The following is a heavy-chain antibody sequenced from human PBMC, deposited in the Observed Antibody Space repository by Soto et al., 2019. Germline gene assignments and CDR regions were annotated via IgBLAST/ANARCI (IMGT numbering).Heavy chain of an antibody. CDR2: ITYSGNTV. CDR3: ARVSWREKYGMDV. J-gene: IGHJ6*02. D-gene: IGHD3-10*01. V-gene: IGHV3-11*01. CDR1: GFTFSDSY. Sequence: QVQLVESGGGLVKPGGSLRLSCAASGFTFSDSYMSWLRQAPGKGQEWISYITYSGNTVYYADSLKGRFTITRDNAKNSLYLQMNRLRAEDTAVYYCARVSWREKYGMDVWGQGATVTVSS.